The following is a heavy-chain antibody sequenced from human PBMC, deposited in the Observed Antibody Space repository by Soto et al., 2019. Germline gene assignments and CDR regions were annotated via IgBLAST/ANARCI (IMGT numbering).Heavy chain of an antibody. J-gene: IGHJ5*02. V-gene: IGHV4-34*01. CDR3: ARETYGEYVGYFDP. Sequence: SETLSLTCSVYGGSFSGYYWSWIRQPPGKGLEWIGEINHSGSTNYNPSLKSRVTISVDTSKNQFSLKLSSVTAADTAVYYCARETYGEYVGYFDPWGQG. CDR1: GGSFSGYY. CDR2: INHSGST. D-gene: IGHD4-17*01.